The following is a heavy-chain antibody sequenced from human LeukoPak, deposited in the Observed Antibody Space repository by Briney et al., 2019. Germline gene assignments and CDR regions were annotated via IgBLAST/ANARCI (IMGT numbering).Heavy chain of an antibody. Sequence: SETLSLTCTVSGGSVGSGSYYWSWIRQPPGKGLEWIGYIYYSGSTNYNPSLKSRVTISVDTSKNQFSLKLSSVTAADTAVYYCARDCGGDCPRAFDIWGQGTMVTVSS. CDR2: IYYSGST. V-gene: IGHV4-61*01. J-gene: IGHJ3*02. D-gene: IGHD2-21*02. CDR1: GGSVGSGSYY. CDR3: ARDCGGDCPRAFDI.